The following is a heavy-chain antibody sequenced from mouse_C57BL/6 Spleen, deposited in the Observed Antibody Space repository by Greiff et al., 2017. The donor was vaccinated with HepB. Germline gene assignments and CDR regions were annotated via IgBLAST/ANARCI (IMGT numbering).Heavy chain of an antibody. CDR3: ASLYSNYGNYYAMDY. CDR1: GYTFTSYW. J-gene: IGHJ4*01. D-gene: IGHD2-5*01. CDR2: IDPSDSYT. V-gene: IGHV1-50*01. Sequence: VQLQQSGAELVKPGASVKLSCKASGYTFTSYWMQWVKQRPGQGLEWIGEIDPSDSYTNYNQKFKGKATLTVDTSSSTAYMQLSSLKSEDSAVYYCASLYSNYGNYYAMDYWGQGTSVTVSS.